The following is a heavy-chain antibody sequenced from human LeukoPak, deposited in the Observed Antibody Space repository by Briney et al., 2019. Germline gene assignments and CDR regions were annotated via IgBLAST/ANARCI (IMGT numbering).Heavy chain of an antibody. D-gene: IGHD6-6*01. Sequence: PGRSLRLSCAASGFTFSSYGMHRVRQAPGKGLEWVAGISYDGSNKYYADSVKGRFTISRDNSKNTLYLQMNSLRAEDTAVYYCAKVGTARGLYYYYYMDVWGKGTTVTVSS. V-gene: IGHV3-30*18. CDR1: GFTFSSYG. CDR3: AKVGTARGLYYYYYMDV. CDR2: ISYDGSNK. J-gene: IGHJ6*03.